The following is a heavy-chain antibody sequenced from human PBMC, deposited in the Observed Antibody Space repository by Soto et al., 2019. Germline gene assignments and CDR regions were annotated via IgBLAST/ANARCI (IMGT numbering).Heavy chain of an antibody. J-gene: IGHJ4*02. V-gene: IGHV3-23*01. D-gene: IGHD2-2*01. CDR2: FSGSDYPT. CDR1: GFTFSSFA. Sequence: HPGGSLRLSCAASGFTFSSFAVSWVRQAPGKGLEWVSTFSGSDYPTYYADSVKGRFTISRDNSKNTLYLQMNSLRAEDTALYYCAKDGGAVPAFFDYWGQGTLVTVSS. CDR3: AKDGGAVPAFFDY.